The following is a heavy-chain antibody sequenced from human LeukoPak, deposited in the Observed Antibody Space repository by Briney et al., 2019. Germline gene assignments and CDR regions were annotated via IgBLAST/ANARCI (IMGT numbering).Heavy chain of an antibody. CDR3: ARWVGYCSSTSCYMGYYYYYYMDV. V-gene: IGHV3-20*04. J-gene: IGHJ6*03. D-gene: IGHD2-2*02. Sequence: PGGSLRLSCAASGFTFDDYGMSWVRQAPGKGLEWVSGINWKGGSTGYADSVEGRFTISRDNAKNSLYLQMNSLRAEDTAVYYCARWVGYCSSTSCYMGYYYYYYMDVWGKGTTVTVSS. CDR1: GFTFDDYG. CDR2: INWKGGST.